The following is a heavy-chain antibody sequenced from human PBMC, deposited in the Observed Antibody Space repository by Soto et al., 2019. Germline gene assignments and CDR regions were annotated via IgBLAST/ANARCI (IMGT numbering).Heavy chain of an antibody. CDR2: IDHSGST. D-gene: IGHD6-13*01. CDR3: ARGLSASGAAGSHFDY. Sequence: SETLSLTCAVYGGSFSGYYWSWIRQPPGKGLEWIGEIDHSGSTNYNPSLKSRVTISVDTSKNQFSLKLSSVTAADTAVYYCARGLSASGAAGSHFDYWGQGTLVTVS. J-gene: IGHJ4*02. V-gene: IGHV4-34*01. CDR1: GGSFSGYY.